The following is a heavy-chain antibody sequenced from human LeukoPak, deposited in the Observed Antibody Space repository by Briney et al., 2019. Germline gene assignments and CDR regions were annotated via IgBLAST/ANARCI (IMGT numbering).Heavy chain of an antibody. CDR1: GYSISSGYY. Sequence: SETLSLTCAVSGYSISSGYYWGWIRQPPGKGLEWIGSIYHSGSTYYNPSLRGRVTISVDTSKNQFSLKLPSVTAADTAVYYCARYYGGDSAIDYWGQGTLDTVSS. J-gene: IGHJ4*02. D-gene: IGHD3-3*01. CDR2: IYHSGST. CDR3: ARYYGGDSAIDY. V-gene: IGHV4-38-2*01.